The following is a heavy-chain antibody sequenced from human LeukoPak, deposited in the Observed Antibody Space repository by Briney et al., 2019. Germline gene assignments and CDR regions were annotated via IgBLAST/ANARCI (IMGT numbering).Heavy chain of an antibody. D-gene: IGHD1-26*01. Sequence: SETLSLTCTVSGYSISSGYYWGWIRPPPGKGLEWIGSIYHSGSTYYNPSLKSRVTISVDTSKNQFSLKLSSVTAADTAVYYCARDGGSYYYYYMDVWGKGTTVTVSS. CDR2: IYHSGST. CDR1: GYSISSGYY. J-gene: IGHJ6*03. V-gene: IGHV4-38-2*02. CDR3: ARDGGSYYYYYMDV.